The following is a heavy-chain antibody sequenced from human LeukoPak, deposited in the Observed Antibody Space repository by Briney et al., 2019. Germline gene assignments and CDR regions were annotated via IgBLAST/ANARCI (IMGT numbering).Heavy chain of an antibody. V-gene: IGHV1-2*02. J-gene: IGHJ4*02. CDR1: GYMFTGYY. Sequence: ASVKVSCKASGYMFTGYYMHWVRQAPGQGLEWMGWINPNSGGTNYAQKFQGRVTMARDTSISTAYMELSSLRSDDTAVYYCARGYCSGDCFTLFDYWGQGTLVTVSS. CDR2: INPNSGGT. D-gene: IGHD2-21*02. CDR3: ARGYCSGDCFTLFDY.